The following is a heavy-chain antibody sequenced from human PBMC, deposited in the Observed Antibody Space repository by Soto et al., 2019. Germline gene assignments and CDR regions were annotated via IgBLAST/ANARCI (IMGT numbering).Heavy chain of an antibody. D-gene: IGHD2-2*01. CDR2: VIPNLGVT. J-gene: IGHJ4*02. Sequence: QVQLVQSGAEVKKPGSSVKVSCKASGGTLSSYTFSWVRQAPGQGLEWMGRVIPNLGVTNYAKKLQGIFTMVVETSTRTAYMELNSLRYEDTAVYYCARDKGDCSDTSCPEFDYWGQGTLVTFSS. CDR3: ARDKGDCSDTSCPEFDY. CDR1: GGTLSSYT. V-gene: IGHV1-69*08.